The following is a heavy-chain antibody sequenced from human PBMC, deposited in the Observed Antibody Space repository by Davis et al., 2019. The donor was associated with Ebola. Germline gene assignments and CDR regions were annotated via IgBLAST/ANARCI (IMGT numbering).Heavy chain of an antibody. CDR1: GGTFSSYA. J-gene: IGHJ6*02. Sequence: AASVKVSCKASGGTFSSYAISWVRQAPGQGLEWMGRIIPILGIANYAQKFQGRVTITADKSTSTAYMELSSLRSEDTAVYYCARDTWLESSSWYDGSPAMESYYYYGMDVWGQGTTVTVSS. CDR2: IIPILGIA. V-gene: IGHV1-69*04. CDR3: ARDTWLESSSWYDGSPAMESYYYYGMDV. D-gene: IGHD6-13*01.